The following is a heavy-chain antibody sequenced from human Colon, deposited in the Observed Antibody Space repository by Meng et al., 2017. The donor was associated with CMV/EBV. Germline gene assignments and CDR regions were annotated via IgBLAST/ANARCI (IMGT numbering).Heavy chain of an antibody. CDR1: GFTYGNYW. J-gene: IGHJ4*02. CDR2: INQDGSDT. D-gene: IGHD2-2*01. Sequence: GESLKISCAVSGFTYGNYWMTWVRQAPEKGLEWVAIINQDGSDTYYADSVKGRFTISRDNAKNSLYLQMNSLRGEDTAVYYCARHEGSKSNCYDDWGQGSLVTVSS. V-gene: IGHV3-7*01. CDR3: ARHEGSKSNCYDD.